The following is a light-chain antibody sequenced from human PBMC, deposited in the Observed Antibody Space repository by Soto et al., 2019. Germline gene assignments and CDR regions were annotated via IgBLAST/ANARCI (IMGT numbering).Light chain of an antibody. J-gene: IGLJ3*02. V-gene: IGLV1-40*01. CDR1: SSNLGTGYD. Sequence: QYVLTQPPSESGAPGQTVSISCTGSSSNLGTGYDVHWYQQFPGRAPKLLIYADNKRPSGVPDRISGSKSGTSASLAMAGLQAEDEANYYCQSYDVSLSAWVFGGGTKVTVL. CDR3: QSYDVSLSAWV. CDR2: ADN.